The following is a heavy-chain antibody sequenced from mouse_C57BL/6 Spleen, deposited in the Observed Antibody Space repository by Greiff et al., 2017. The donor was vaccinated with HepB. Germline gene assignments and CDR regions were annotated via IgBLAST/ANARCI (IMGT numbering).Heavy chain of an antibody. CDR2: ISNGGGST. CDR1: GFTFSDYY. J-gene: IGHJ1*03. V-gene: IGHV5-12*01. Sequence: LVESGGGLVQPGGSLKLSCAASGFTFSDYYMYWVRQTPEKRLEWVAYISNGGGSTYYPDTVKGRFTISRDNAKNTLYLQMSRLKSEDTAMYYCARRYQYWYFDVWGTGTTVTVSS. CDR3: ARRYQYWYFDV.